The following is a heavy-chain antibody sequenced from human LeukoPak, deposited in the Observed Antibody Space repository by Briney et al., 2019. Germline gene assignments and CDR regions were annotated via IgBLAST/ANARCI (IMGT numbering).Heavy chain of an antibody. V-gene: IGHV5-51*01. CDR3: ARLLGNNYIDY. D-gene: IGHD2/OR15-2a*01. Sequence: GESLKISRQGSGYSLTSYWIGWVRQLPGKGLEWMGIIYPGESDTKYSPSFQGQVTISADKSISTAYLQWSSLKASDTALYYCARLLGNNYIDYRGQGTPVTASS. CDR2: IYPGESDT. J-gene: IGHJ4*02. CDR1: GYSLTSYW.